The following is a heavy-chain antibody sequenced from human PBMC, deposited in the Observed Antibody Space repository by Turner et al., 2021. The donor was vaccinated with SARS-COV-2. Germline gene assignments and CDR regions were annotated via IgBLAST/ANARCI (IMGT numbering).Heavy chain of an antibody. V-gene: IGHV3-7*01. CDR2: IKTDGSSK. CDR3: VRHGSWNFDS. D-gene: IGHD1-1*01. CDR1: GFTFSAHW. Sequence: VQLVESGGGLVQSGGSLRLSCAGSGFTFSAHWMGLVRKAPGKGIEWLANIKTDGSSKYYVDSVKDRFTTSRDNAKNSLYLQMYSLRAEDTAVYYCVRHGSWNFDSWGQGTLVTVSS. J-gene: IGHJ5*01.